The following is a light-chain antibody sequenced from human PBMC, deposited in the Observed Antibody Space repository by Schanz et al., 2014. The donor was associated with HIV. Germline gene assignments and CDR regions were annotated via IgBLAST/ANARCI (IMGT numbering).Light chain of an antibody. CDR2: NNI. V-gene: IGLV1-44*01. J-gene: IGLJ1*01. CDR3: LSYDKSPSGPYV. Sequence: QSVLTQPPSASGTPGQRVTISCSGSGSNIGSHSVNWYQQLPGTAPKLLIYNNIQRPSGVPDRFSGSKSGTSASLAISWLQSEDEDDYYCLSYDKSPSGPYVFGTGTKLTVL. CDR1: GSNIGSHS.